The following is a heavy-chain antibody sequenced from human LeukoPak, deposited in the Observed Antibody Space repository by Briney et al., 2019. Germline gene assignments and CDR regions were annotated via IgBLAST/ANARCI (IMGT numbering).Heavy chain of an antibody. Sequence: GGSLRLSCAASGFTFSSYWMHWVRQAPGKGLVWVSRINTDGSSTSYADSVKGRFTFSRDNARNSLYLQMNSLRAEDTAVYYCARDSTTMASRGYFDFWGQGTLVTVSS. D-gene: IGHD4-23*01. CDR3: ARDSTTMASRGYFDF. V-gene: IGHV3-74*01. J-gene: IGHJ4*02. CDR1: GFTFSSYW. CDR2: INTDGSST.